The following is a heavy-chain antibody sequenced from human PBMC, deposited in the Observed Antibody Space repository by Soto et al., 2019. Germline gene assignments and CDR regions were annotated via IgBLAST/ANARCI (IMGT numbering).Heavy chain of an antibody. Sequence: SETLSLTCTVSGGSISSGGYYWTWIRQHPGKGLEWIGYNYYSGITYYNPSLKSRVTISLDTSKNQFSLKLSSVTAADTAVYYCARVSGVTIFGVAMSYYYYGMDVWGQGTTVTVSS. CDR3: ARVSGVTIFGVAMSYYYYGMDV. CDR2: NYYSGIT. J-gene: IGHJ6*02. D-gene: IGHD3-3*01. CDR1: GGSISSGGYY. V-gene: IGHV4-31*03.